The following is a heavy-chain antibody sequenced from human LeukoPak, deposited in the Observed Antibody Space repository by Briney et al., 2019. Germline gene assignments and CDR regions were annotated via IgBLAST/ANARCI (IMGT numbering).Heavy chain of an antibody. CDR3: ARDGDVGYIDY. CDR2: IYSSGRS. J-gene: IGHJ4*02. CDR1: GDSISSSS. D-gene: IGHD2-2*02. Sequence: SETLSLPCTVSGDSISSSSWSWIRQPAGKGLEWIGRIYSSGRSNYNPSLKSRVTMSVDTSKNHFSLKLSSVTAADTAVYYCARDGDVGYIDYWGQGTLVTVSS. V-gene: IGHV4-4*07.